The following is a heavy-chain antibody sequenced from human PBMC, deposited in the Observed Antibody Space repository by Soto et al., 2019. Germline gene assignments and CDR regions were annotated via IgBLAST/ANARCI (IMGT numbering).Heavy chain of an antibody. D-gene: IGHD3-3*01. Sequence: QAQLVESGGGLVKPGGSLRLSCAASGFSLSDYYMSWIRQAPGKGLEWVSYISRSDSNIYYADSVKGRFTVSTDNAKNSLYLQMNSLRAEDTDVYYCARDFTMTGMDVWGQGTAVTVSS. CDR1: GFSLSDYY. CDR3: ARDFTMTGMDV. V-gene: IGHV3-11*01. J-gene: IGHJ6*02. CDR2: ISRSDSNI.